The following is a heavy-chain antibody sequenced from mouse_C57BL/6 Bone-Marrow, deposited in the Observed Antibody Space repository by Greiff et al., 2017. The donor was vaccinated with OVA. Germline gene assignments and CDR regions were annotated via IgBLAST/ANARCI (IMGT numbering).Heavy chain of an antibody. Sequence: EVNVVESGGDLVKPGGSLKLSCAASGFTFSSYGMSWVRQTPDKRLEWVATISSGGSYTYYPDSVKGRFTISRDNAKNTLYLQMSSLKSEDTAMYDCARQDYSNYWYFDVWGTGTTVTVSS. J-gene: IGHJ1*03. V-gene: IGHV5-6*01. CDR2: ISSGGSYT. CDR3: ARQDYSNYWYFDV. D-gene: IGHD2-5*01. CDR1: GFTFSSYG.